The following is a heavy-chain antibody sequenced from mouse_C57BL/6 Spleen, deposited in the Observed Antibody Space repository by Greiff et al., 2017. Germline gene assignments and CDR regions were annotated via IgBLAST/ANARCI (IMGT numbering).Heavy chain of an antibody. CDR1: GFTFSSYA. J-gene: IGHJ4*01. D-gene: IGHD3-1*01. CDR2: ISSGGDYN. V-gene: IGHV5-9-1*02. Sequence: EVQVVESGEGLVKPGGSLKLSCAASGFTFSSYAMSWVRQTPEKRLEWVAYISSGGDYNYYADTVKGRFTIARDNSGNTLYLQMSSLKSEDTALYYCTRDRDGAMDYWGQGTSVTVSS. CDR3: TRDRDGAMDY.